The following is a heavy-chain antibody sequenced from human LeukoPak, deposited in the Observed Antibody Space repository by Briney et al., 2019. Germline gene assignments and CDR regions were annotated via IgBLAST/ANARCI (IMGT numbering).Heavy chain of an antibody. CDR1: GYTFTGYY. Sequence: GASVKVSCKASGYTFTGYYMHWVRQAPGQGLEWMGRINPNSGGTNYAQKFQGRVTMTRDTSISTACMELSRLRSDDTAVYYCARDHPDIVVVPAAMGFWGQGTLVTVSS. D-gene: IGHD2-2*01. CDR2: INPNSGGT. J-gene: IGHJ4*02. CDR3: ARDHPDIVVVPAAMGF. V-gene: IGHV1-2*06.